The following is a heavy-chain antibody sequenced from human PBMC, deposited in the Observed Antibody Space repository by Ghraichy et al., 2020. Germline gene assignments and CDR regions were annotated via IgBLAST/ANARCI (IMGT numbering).Heavy chain of an antibody. J-gene: IGHJ5*02. CDR3: ASLATVVMGDWFDP. CDR1: GFTFSSYG. Sequence: GGSLRLSCAASGFTFSSYGMHWVRQAPGKGLEWVAVIWYDGSNKYYADSVKGRFTISRDNSKNTLYLQMNSLRAEDTAVYYCASLATVVMGDWFDPWGQGTLVTVSS. D-gene: IGHD4-23*01. CDR2: IWYDGSNK. V-gene: IGHV3-33*01.